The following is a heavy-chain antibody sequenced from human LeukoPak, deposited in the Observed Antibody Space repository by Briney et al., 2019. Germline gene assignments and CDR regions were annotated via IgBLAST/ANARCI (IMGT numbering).Heavy chain of an antibody. J-gene: IGHJ4*02. V-gene: IGHV3-30*18. Sequence: GGSRRLSCAASGFTFSSYGMHWVRQAPGKGLEWVAVISYDGSNKYYADSVKGRFTISKDNSKNTLYLQMNSLRAEDTAVYYCAKGARQLPLIVDWGQGTLVTVSS. CDR1: GFTFSSYG. D-gene: IGHD1-1*01. CDR2: ISYDGSNK. CDR3: AKGARQLPLIVD.